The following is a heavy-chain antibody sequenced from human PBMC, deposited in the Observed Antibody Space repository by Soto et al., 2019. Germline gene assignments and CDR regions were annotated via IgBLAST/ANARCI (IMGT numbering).Heavy chain of an antibody. Sequence: TSETLALTCTVSGGSIRSYYWSWIRPPPGKGLEWIGYIYYSGSTNYNPSLKSRVTISVDTSKNQFSLKLSSVTAADTAVYYCARGNYDFWSGYVDYWGQGTLVTVSS. V-gene: IGHV4-59*01. D-gene: IGHD3-3*01. CDR3: ARGNYDFWSGYVDY. CDR2: IYYSGST. CDR1: GGSIRSYY. J-gene: IGHJ4*02.